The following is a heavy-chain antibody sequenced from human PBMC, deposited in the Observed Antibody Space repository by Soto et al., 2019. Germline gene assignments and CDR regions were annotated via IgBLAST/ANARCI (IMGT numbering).Heavy chain of an antibody. V-gene: IGHV1-69*13. J-gene: IGHJ4*02. CDR3: ASGDRYSGSYYWDFDY. Sequence: GASVKVSCKASGGTFSSYAISWVRQAPGQGLEWMGGIIPIFGTANYAQKFQGRVTITADESTSTAYMELSSLRSEDTAVYYCASGDRYSGSYYWDFDYWGQGTLVTVS. CDR1: GGTFSSYA. D-gene: IGHD1-26*01. CDR2: IIPIFGTA.